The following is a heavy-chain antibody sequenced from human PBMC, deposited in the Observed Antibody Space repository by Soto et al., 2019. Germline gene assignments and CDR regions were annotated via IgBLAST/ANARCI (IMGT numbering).Heavy chain of an antibody. J-gene: IGHJ4*02. V-gene: IGHV1-18*01. Sequence: ASVKVSCKTSGYTFTSYGISWVRQAPGQGLEWMGWITADKGKTTYAQKFQGRVTMTTDTSTSTAYMELRSLRSDDTAVYYCATRSPAFDYWGQGTQVTSPQ. CDR2: ITADKGKT. CDR1: GYTFTSYG. CDR3: ATRSPAFDY.